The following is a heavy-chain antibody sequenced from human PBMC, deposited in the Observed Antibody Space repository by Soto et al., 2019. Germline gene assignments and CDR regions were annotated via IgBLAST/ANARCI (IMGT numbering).Heavy chain of an antibody. CDR3: TTRMVVAFDI. D-gene: IGHD2-8*01. V-gene: IGHV3-73*01. J-gene: IGHJ3*02. CDR1: GFTFSGSA. CDR2: IRSKANSYAT. Sequence: GGSLRLSCAASGFTFSGSAMHWVRQASGKGLEWVGRIRSKANSYATAYAASVKGRFTISRDDSKNTAYLQMNSLKTEDTAVYYCTTRMVVAFDIWGQGTMVTVS.